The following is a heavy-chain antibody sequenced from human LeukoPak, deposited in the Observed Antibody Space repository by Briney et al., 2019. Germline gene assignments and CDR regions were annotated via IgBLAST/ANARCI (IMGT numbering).Heavy chain of an antibody. J-gene: IGHJ4*02. CDR3: ARVRVSTFDY. V-gene: IGHV4-39*07. Sequence: PSETLSLTCTVSGGSISINYYYWGWVRQPPGKGLEWIGSIYYSGSTNYNPSLKSRVTISVDTSKNQFSLKLSSVTAADTAVYYCARVRVSTFDYWGQGTLVTVSS. CDR2: IYYSGST. CDR1: GGSISINYYY.